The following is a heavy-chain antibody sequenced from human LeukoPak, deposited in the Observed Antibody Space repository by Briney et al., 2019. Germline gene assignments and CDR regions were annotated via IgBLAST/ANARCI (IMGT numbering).Heavy chain of an antibody. V-gene: IGHV3-7*01. Sequence: GGSLRLSCAASGFTFSSYWMSWVRQAPGKGLEWVANIKQDGSEKYYVDSVKGRFTISRDNAKNSLYLQMNSLRAEDTAVYCCARESVWFGELPTGYWGQGTLVTVSS. J-gene: IGHJ4*02. CDR1: GFTFSSYW. CDR3: ARESVWFGELPTGY. D-gene: IGHD3-10*01. CDR2: IKQDGSEK.